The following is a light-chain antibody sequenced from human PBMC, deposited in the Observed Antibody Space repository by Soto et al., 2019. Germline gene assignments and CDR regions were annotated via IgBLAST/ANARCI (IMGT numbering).Light chain of an antibody. CDR2: EVS. J-gene: IGLJ1*01. V-gene: IGLV2-8*01. Sequence: QSVLTQPPSASGSPGQSVTISCTGTSSDVGGYNYVSWYQQHPGKAPKLMIYEVSKRPSGVPDRFSGSKSGNTASLTVSGLQAEDEADYYCSSYAGSTLYVFGPGTKVTVL. CDR3: SSYAGSTLYV. CDR1: SSDVGGYNY.